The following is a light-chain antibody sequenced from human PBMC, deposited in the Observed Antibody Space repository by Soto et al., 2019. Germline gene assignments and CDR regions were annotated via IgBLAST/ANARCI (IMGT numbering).Light chain of an antibody. CDR1: QSISSW. CDR2: KES. V-gene: IGKV1-5*03. Sequence: DIQMTQSPSTLSASVGDRVTITCRASQSISSWLAWYQQKPGKAPKLLIYKESSLESGVPSRFSGSGSGTEFTLTISSLQPDDFAIYYCQQYNSYPYTFGQGTKLEIK. J-gene: IGKJ2*01. CDR3: QQYNSYPYT.